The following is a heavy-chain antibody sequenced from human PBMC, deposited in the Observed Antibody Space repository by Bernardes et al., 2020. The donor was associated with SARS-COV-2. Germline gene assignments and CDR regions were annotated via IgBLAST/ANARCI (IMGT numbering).Heavy chain of an antibody. CDR1: GFLFANHA. J-gene: IGHJ3*02. CDR3: ARERFYYDAFDT. D-gene: IGHD1-26*01. CDR2: ISAYNGNT. Sequence: ASVKVSCKASGFLFANHAVHWVRQAPGQGLEWIAWISAYNGNTNSAQKFQDRVTVTTDTSTNTAYMELRGLISDDTAVYYCARERFYYDAFDTWGQGTMVTVSS. V-gene: IGHV1-18*01.